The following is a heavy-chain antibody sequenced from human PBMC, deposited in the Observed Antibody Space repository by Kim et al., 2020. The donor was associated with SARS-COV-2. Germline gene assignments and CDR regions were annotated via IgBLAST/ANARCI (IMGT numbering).Heavy chain of an antibody. CDR3: ARALGYFDWVLDIVY. CDR1: GFTFSSYA. Sequence: GGSLRLSCAASGFTFSSYAMSWVRQAPGKGLEWVSAISGSGGSTSYADSVKGRFTISRANSKNTLYLQMHSLRPKDTAAYYCARALGYFDWVLDIVYWG. J-gene: IGHJ4*01. V-gene: IGHV3-23*01. CDR2: ISGSGGST. D-gene: IGHD3-9*01.